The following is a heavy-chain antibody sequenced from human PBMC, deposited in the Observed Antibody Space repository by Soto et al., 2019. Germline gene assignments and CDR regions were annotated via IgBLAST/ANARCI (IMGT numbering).Heavy chain of an antibody. CDR3: AKDCTTTCPGLTVAGTMDV. J-gene: IGHJ6*02. D-gene: IGHD6-19*01. Sequence: GSLRLSCAASGFTFSSSYMSWVRQAPGKGLEWVPLIYSGGATYYADSVKGRFTISRDNSKNTLYLQMNSLRAEDTAVYFCAKDCTTTCPGLTVAGTMDVWGQGTTVTVSS. CDR2: IYSGGAT. V-gene: IGHV3-53*01. CDR1: GFTFSSSY.